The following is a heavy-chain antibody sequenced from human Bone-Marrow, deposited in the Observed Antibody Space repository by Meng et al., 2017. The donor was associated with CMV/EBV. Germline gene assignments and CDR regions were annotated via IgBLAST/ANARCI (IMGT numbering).Heavy chain of an antibody. D-gene: IGHD3-22*01. CDR3: AREGYYYDSSGYYYEYFDY. CDR2: ISSSSYI. J-gene: IGHJ4*02. CDR1: GFTFSSYS. V-gene: IGHV3-21*01. Sequence: GGSLRLSCAASGFTFSSYSMNWVRQAPGKGLEWVSSISSSSYIYYADSVKGRFTISRDNAKNSLYLQMNSLRAEDTAVYYCAREGYYYDSSGYYYEYFDYWGQGTLVTVSS.